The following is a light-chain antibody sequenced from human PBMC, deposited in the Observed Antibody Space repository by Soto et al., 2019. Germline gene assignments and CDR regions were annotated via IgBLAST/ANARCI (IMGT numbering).Light chain of an antibody. V-gene: IGKV1-39*01. CDR3: QQTYRIPLT. CDR1: QSIRGY. Sequence: DIQMTQSPSSLPASVGDRVTVTRRASQSIRGYLNWYQHKPGTAPKLLIFAASRLQTGVPLRFSGSGSGTNFTLTISNLHPEDFATYSCQQTYRIPLTFGGGTKVDI. CDR2: AAS. J-gene: IGKJ4*01.